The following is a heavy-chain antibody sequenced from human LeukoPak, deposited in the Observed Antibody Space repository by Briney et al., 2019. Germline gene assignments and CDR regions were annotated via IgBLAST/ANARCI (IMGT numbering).Heavy chain of an antibody. V-gene: IGHV1-2*02. CDR3: ARVEDIVVVPAPSALFDY. CDR1: GYTFTGYY. Sequence: ASVKVSCKASGYTFTGYYMHWVRQAPGQGLEWMGWINPNSGGTNYAQKFQGRVTMTRDTSISTAYMELSRLRSDDTAVYYCARVEDIVVVPAPSALFDYWGQGTLVTVSS. J-gene: IGHJ4*02. CDR2: INPNSGGT. D-gene: IGHD2-2*01.